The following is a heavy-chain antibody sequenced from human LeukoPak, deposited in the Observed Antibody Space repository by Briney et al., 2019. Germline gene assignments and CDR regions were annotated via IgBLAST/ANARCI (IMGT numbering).Heavy chain of an antibody. D-gene: IGHD2-15*01. CDR1: GFTFSSYS. CDR3: AKLPGMATIDY. J-gene: IGHJ4*02. V-gene: IGHV3-21*01. CDR2: ISSSSSYI. Sequence: GGSLRLSCAASGFTFSSYSMNWVRQAPGKGLEWVSSISSSSSYIYYADSVKGRFTISRDNSKNTLYLQMNNVRAEDTAVYYCAKLPGMATIDYWGQGTLVAVS.